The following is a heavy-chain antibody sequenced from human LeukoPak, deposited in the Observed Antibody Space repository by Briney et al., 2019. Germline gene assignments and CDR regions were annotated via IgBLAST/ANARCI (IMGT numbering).Heavy chain of an antibody. D-gene: IGHD4-11*01. CDR2: IGIDSGNT. V-gene: IGHV3-11*06. CDR3: ARDHNYAFDN. Sequence: GGSLRLSCAASGFPFSEYSMNWARQAPGKGLEWISYIGIDSGNTKYADSVKGRFTVSGDKARNSLYLQMNSLRVEDTAVYYCARDHNYAFDNWGQGTLVTVSS. J-gene: IGHJ4*02. CDR1: GFPFSEYS.